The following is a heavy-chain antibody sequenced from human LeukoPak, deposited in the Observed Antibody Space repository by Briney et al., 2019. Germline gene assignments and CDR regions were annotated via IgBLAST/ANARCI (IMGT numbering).Heavy chain of an antibody. V-gene: IGHV3-23*01. CDR3: TKGVAASRSPYCMDV. Sequence: GGSLRLSCAASGFTFSNYAVTWVRQAPGKGLEWVSSIISGGSAIYYAESVRGRFIMSRDDSKNMVYLQVNGLRVEDTALYYCTKGVAASRSPYCMDVWGKGTTVTVSS. CDR1: GFTFSNYA. D-gene: IGHD2-2*01. CDR2: IISGGSAI. J-gene: IGHJ6*03.